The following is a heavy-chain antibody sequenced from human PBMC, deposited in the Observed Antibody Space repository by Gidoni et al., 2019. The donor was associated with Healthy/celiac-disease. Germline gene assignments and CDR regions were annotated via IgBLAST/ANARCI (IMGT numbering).Heavy chain of an antibody. CDR3: ARGRARGY. Sequence: QVQLQQWGAGLLKPSETLSLTCPVYGGSFSGYYWGGIRQPPGKGLEWIGEINHSGSSNYNPSLKSRVTISVDTSKNQFSLKLSSVTAADTAVYYCARGRARGYWGQGTLVTVSS. CDR2: INHSGSS. CDR1: GGSFSGYY. V-gene: IGHV4-34*01. J-gene: IGHJ4*02.